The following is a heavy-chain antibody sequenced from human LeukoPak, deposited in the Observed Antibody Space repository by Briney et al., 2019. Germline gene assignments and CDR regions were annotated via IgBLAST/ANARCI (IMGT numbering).Heavy chain of an antibody. CDR3: ARGGDRDY. CDR1: GFTFSSYD. J-gene: IGHJ4*02. V-gene: IGHV3-13*04. CDR2: IGIAGAT. Sequence: PGGSLRLSCAASGFTFSSYDMHWVRQVTGKRLEWVSAIGIAGATYYLDSVKGRFTISRENAKNSLYLQMNSLRAGDTAVYYCARGGDRDYWGQGTLVTVSS.